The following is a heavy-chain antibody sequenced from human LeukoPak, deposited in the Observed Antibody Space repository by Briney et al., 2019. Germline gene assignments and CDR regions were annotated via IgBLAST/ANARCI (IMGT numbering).Heavy chain of an antibody. CDR1: GYSFTSYW. J-gene: IGHJ3*02. CDR2: IYPGDSDT. Sequence: GESLKISCKGSGYSFTSYWIGWVRQMPGKGLEWMGIIYPGDSDTRYSPSFQGQVTISADKPISTAYLQWSSLKPSDTAMYYCGRRSGGGPLRSGAFDIWGQRTMVNVSS. V-gene: IGHV5-51*01. CDR3: GRRSGGGPLRSGAFDI. D-gene: IGHD2-15*01.